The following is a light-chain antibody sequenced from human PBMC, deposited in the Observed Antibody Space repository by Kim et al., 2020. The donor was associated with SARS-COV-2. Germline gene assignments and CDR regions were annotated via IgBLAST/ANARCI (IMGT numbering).Light chain of an antibody. J-gene: IGLJ2*01. CDR2: TNY. CDR3: AAWDDSLNAIV. V-gene: IGLV1-44*01. Sequence: QSVLAQPPSVSGTPGQRVTISCSGNNSNIGSNTVSWYQRLPGTAPTLLIYTNYQRRSGVSDRFSGSKSGTSASLVISGLQSGDEGDYYCAAWDDSLNAIVFGGGTQLTVL. CDR1: NSNIGSNT.